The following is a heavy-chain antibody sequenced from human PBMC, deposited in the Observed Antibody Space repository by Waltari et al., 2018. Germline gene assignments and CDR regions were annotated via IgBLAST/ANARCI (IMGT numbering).Heavy chain of an antibody. CDR1: GGSFSGYY. CDR3: AGGWTRYYGMDV. J-gene: IGHJ6*02. V-gene: IGHV4-34*01. CDR2: INHSGST. Sequence: QVQLQQWGAGLLKPSETLSLTCAVYGGSFSGYYWSWIRQPPGKGLEWVGEINHSGSTNYNPSLKSRVTISVDTSKNQFSLKLSSVTAADAAVYYCAGGWTRYYGMDVWGQGTTVTVSS.